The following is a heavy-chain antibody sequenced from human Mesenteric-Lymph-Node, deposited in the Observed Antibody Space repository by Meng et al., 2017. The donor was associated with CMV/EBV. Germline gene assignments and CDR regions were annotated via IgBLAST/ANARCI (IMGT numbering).Heavy chain of an antibody. CDR1: GFTFSNYG. D-gene: IGHD1-7*01. V-gene: IGHV3-23*03. Sequence: GGSLRLSCAASGFTFSNYGMNWVRQAPGKGLEWVSVISSGDASTQYADSVRGRFTVSRDNSKNTVYLQMNSLRAEDTAVYYCAKDRGVSITGTTGFYYGMDVWGQGTTVTVSS. CDR2: ISSGDAST. CDR3: AKDRGVSITGTTGFYYGMDV. J-gene: IGHJ6*02.